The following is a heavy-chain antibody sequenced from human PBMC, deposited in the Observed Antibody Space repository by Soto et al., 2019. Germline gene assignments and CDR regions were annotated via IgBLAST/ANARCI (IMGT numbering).Heavy chain of an antibody. D-gene: IGHD5-12*01. Sequence: QVQLVQSGAEVKKPGSSVKVSCEASGGTFSSYAISWMRQAPGQGLEWMGGIIPIFGTANYAQKFQGRVTITADESTSTGYMELSSLRSEDTAVYYCARVGSRRWLQSYNWFDPWGQGTLVTVSS. CDR2: IIPIFGTA. CDR1: GGTFSSYA. CDR3: ARVGSRRWLQSYNWFDP. V-gene: IGHV1-69*12. J-gene: IGHJ5*02.